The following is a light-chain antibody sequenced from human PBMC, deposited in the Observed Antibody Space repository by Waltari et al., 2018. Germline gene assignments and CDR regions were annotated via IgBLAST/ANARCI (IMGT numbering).Light chain of an antibody. CDR3: QSYDRNIVV. V-gene: IGLV1-40*01. Sequence: QSVLTQPPSVSGAPGQRVTISCPGSSPNIGAGYDVQWYQQFPGTAPKLLIYGNNNRPSGVPDRCSGSKSGTSASLAITGLQTEDEADYFCQSYDRNIVVFGGGTKLTVL. J-gene: IGLJ2*01. CDR1: SPNIGAGYD. CDR2: GNN.